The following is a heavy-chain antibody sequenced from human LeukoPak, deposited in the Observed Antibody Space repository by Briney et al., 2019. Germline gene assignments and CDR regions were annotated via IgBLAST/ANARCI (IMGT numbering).Heavy chain of an antibody. J-gene: IGHJ4*02. V-gene: IGHV3-30*04. Sequence: GGSLRLSCAASGFTFSSYAMHWVRQAPGKGLEWVAVISYDGNNKYYSDSVKGRFTISRDNSKNTLYLQMNTLRAEDTAVYYCARGSVWGSYRPEYFDYWGQGTLVTVSS. CDR2: ISYDGNNK. D-gene: IGHD3-16*02. CDR1: GFTFSSYA. CDR3: ARGSVWGSYRPEYFDY.